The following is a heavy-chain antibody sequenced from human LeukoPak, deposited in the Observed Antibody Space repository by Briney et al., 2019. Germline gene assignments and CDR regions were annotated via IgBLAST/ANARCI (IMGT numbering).Heavy chain of an antibody. CDR3: ARRRKVPAPRAGDAFDI. D-gene: IGHD2-21*02. CDR1: GDSISDYY. CDR2: IYYSGST. Sequence: SETLSLTCTVSGDSISDYYWNWIRQPPGKGLEWIGYIYYSGSTNYSPSLKSRVTISVDTSKNQFSLKMSSVTAADTAIYYCARRRKVPAPRAGDAFDIWGQGTMVTVSS. J-gene: IGHJ3*02. V-gene: IGHV4-59*08.